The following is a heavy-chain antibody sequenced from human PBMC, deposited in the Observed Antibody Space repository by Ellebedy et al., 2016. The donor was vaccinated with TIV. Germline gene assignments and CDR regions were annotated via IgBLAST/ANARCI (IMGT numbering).Heavy chain of an antibody. J-gene: IGHJ3*02. CDR1: GYTFISYG. CDR3: ARGSPRHLNAFDI. D-gene: IGHD1-1*01. CDR2: IIPIFGTA. Sequence: SVKVSCXASGYTFISYGINWVRQAPGHGLEWMGGIIPIFGTANYAQKFQGRVTITADESTSTAYMELSSLRSEDTAVYYCARGSPRHLNAFDIWGQGTMVTVSS. V-gene: IGHV1-69*13.